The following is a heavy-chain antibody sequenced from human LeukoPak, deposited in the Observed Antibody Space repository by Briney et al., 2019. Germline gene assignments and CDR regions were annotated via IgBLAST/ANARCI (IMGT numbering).Heavy chain of an antibody. CDR3: AIYDSSGYYHDY. D-gene: IGHD3-22*01. V-gene: IGHV4-59*12. J-gene: IGHJ4*02. CDR2: IYYSGST. CDR1: GGSISYYY. Sequence: SETLSLTCTVSGGSISYYYWSWVRQPPGKGLEWIGYIYYSGSTNYNPSLKSRVTISVDTSKNQFSLKLSSVTAADTAVYYCAIYDSSGYYHDYWGQGTLVTVSS.